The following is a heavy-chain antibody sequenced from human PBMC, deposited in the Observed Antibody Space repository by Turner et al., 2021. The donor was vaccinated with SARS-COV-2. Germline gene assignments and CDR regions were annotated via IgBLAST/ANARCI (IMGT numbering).Heavy chain of an antibody. D-gene: IGHD2-21*02. CDR3: ARVNYGGVTVRDYYSYYGMDV. CDR2: ISHSGST. V-gene: IGHV4-34*01. J-gene: IGHJ6*02. Sequence: QVQLLQWGSGLLKPWENLSLTCAAYGGSFSGYYWSWIRQSPGKGLEWIGEISHSGSTAYNPSLKSRVTLSVDRSKIQFSLRLSSVTAADTAVYYCARVNYGGVTVRDYYSYYGMDVWGQGTTVTVS. CDR1: GGSFSGYY.